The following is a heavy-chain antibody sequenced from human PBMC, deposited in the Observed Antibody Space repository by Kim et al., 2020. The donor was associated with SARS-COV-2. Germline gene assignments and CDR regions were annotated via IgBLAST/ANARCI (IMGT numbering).Heavy chain of an antibody. Sequence: GGSLRLSCAASGFTFSSYGMHWVRQAPGKGLEWVAVIWYDGSNKYYADSVKGRFTISRDNSKNTLYLQMNSLRAEDTAVYYCAREDSSSPGAFDIWGQGTMVTVSS. V-gene: IGHV3-33*01. J-gene: IGHJ3*02. CDR2: IWYDGSNK. CDR3: AREDSSSPGAFDI. D-gene: IGHD6-13*01. CDR1: GFTFSSYG.